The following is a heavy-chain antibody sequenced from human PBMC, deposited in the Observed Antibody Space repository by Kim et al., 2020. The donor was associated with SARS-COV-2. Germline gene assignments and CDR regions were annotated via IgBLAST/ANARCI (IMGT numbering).Heavy chain of an antibody. V-gene: IGHV3-23*01. D-gene: IGHD5-18*01. CDR3: AKDPRGAMVEVDY. J-gene: IGHJ4*02. Sequence: YAESVKGRFTISRDNSKNTRYLQMNSLRAEDTAVYYCAKDPRGAMVEVDYWGQGTLVTVSS.